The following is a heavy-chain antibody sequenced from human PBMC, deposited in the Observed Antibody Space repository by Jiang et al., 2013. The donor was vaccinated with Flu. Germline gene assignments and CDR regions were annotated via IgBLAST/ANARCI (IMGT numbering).Heavy chain of an antibody. CDR2: IYYSGST. Sequence: GLVKPSETLSLTCTVSGGSISSYYWSWIRQPPGKGLEWIEYIYYSGSTNYNPSLKSRVTISVDTSKNQFSLKLSSVTAADTAVYYCARHPPPSHYYYYGMDVWGQGTTVTVSS. CDR1: GGSISSYY. CDR3: ARHPPPSHYYYYGMDV. J-gene: IGHJ6*02. V-gene: IGHV4-59*08.